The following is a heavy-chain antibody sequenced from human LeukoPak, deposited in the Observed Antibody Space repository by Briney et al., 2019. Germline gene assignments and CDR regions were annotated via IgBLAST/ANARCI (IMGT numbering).Heavy chain of an antibody. CDR2: IYSGSST. CDR1: GFTVSSNY. Sequence: GGSLRLSCAASGFTVSSNYMSWVRQAPGKGLEWVSVIYSGSSTYYADSVKGRFTISRDNSKNTLYLQMNSLRAEDTAVYYCAREAASVYYFDYWGQGTLVTVSS. V-gene: IGHV3-66*01. J-gene: IGHJ4*02. CDR3: AREAASVYYFDY. D-gene: IGHD2-15*01.